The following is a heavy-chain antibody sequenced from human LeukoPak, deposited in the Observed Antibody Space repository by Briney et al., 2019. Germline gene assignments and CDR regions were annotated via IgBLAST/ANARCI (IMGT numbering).Heavy chain of an antibody. J-gene: IGHJ3*02. CDR1: GGSISSYY. CDR3: ARFGYCSGGSCYDAFDI. D-gene: IGHD2-15*01. V-gene: IGHV4-59*06. CDR2: IYYSGST. Sequence: SETLSLTCTVSGGSISSYYWSWIRQHPGKGLEWIGYIYYSGSTYYNPSLKSRVTISVDTSKNQFSLKLSSVTAADTAVYYCARFGYCSGGSCYDAFDIWGQGTMVTVSS.